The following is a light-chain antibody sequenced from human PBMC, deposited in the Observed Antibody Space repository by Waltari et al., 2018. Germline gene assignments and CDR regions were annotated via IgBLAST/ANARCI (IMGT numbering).Light chain of an antibody. V-gene: IGKV3-15*01. CDR2: GAS. J-gene: IGKJ1*01. CDR3: QQYNNWPPWT. CDR1: QSVRNN. Sequence: EIVMTQSPATLSVSQGARATTSCRASQSVRNNLVWYQQKPGQAPRLLIYGASTRVTGIPARFSGSGSGTEFTLTISSLQSEDFAVYYCQQYNNWPPWTFGQGTKVEIK.